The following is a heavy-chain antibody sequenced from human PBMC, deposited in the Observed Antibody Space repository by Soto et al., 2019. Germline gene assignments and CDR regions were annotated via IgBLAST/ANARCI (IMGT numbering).Heavy chain of an antibody. D-gene: IGHD6-13*01. CDR2: IYSGGST. V-gene: IGHV3-66*01. Sequence: PGGSLRLSCAASGFTVSSNYMSWVRQAPGKGLEWVSVIYSGGSTYYADSVKGRFTISRDNSKNTLYLQMNSLRAEDTAVYYCAKDPLRIAAAGRFMADAFDIWGQGTMVTVSS. CDR1: GFTVSSNY. J-gene: IGHJ3*02. CDR3: AKDPLRIAAAGRFMADAFDI.